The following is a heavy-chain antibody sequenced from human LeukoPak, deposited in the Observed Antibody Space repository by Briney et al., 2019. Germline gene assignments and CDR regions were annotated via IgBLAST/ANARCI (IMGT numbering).Heavy chain of an antibody. CDR3: ARERKGIAVAGTSYYFDY. CDR1: GYTFTSYG. D-gene: IGHD6-19*01. J-gene: IGHJ4*02. Sequence: VASVKVSCKASGYTFTSYGISWVRQAPGQGLEWMGWISAYNGNTNYAQKLQGRVTMTTDTSTGTAYMELRSLRSDDTAVYYCARERKGIAVAGTSYYFDYWGQGTLVTVSS. CDR2: ISAYNGNT. V-gene: IGHV1-18*01.